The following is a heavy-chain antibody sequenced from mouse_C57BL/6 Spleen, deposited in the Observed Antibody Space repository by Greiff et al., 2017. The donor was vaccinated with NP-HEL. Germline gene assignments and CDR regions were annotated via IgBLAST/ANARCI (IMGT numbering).Heavy chain of an antibody. V-gene: IGHV1-85*01. CDR1: GYTFTSYD. CDR3: ALYYYGSSYNYFDY. Sequence: VQLQQSGPELVKPGASVKLSCKASGYTFTSYDINWVQQRPGQGLEWIGWIYPRDGSTKYNEKFKGKATLTVDTSSSTAYMELHSLTSEDSAVYFCALYYYGSSYNYFDYWGQGTTLTVSS. D-gene: IGHD1-1*01. CDR2: IYPRDGST. J-gene: IGHJ2*01.